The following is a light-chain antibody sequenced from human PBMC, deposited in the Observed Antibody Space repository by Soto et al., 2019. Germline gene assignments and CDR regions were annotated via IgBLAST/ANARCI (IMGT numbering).Light chain of an antibody. V-gene: IGLV1-44*01. CDR2: SNY. CDR3: AGRDDSLSGLYV. CDR1: SGSLS. Sequence: QLVLTQPPSASGTPGQRVTISCSASSGSLSVDWYQHLPGTAPKLLIYSNYQRPSGVPDRFSGSKSGTSASLVISGLQSEDDADYYCAGRDDSLSGLYVFGTGTKVTVL. J-gene: IGLJ1*01.